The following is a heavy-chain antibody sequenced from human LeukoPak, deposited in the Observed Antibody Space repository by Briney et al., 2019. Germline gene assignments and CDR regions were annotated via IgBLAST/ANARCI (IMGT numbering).Heavy chain of an antibody. CDR1: GYTFTGYY. CDR3: ARDRSGAVAASSFDY. V-gene: IGHV1-2*02. Sequence: ASVKVSCKASGYTFTGYYMHWVRQAPGHGLAWMGWINPNSGGTNYAQKFQGRVTMTRDTSISTAYMELSRLRSDDTAVYYCARDRSGAVAASSFDYWGQGTLVTVSS. CDR2: INPNSGGT. D-gene: IGHD6-19*01. J-gene: IGHJ4*02.